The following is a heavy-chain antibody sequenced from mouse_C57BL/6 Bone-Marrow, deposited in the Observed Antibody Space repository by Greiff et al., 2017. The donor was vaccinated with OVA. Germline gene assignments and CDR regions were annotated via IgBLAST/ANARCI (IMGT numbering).Heavy chain of an antibody. CDR1: GYSFTGYY. J-gene: IGHJ3*01. CDR2: INPSTGGT. Sequence: SGPELVKPGASVKISCKASGYSFTGYYMNWVKQSPEKSLEWIGEINPSTGGTTYNQKFKAKATLTVDKSSSTAYMQLKSLTSEDSAVYYCARSSSRRAWFAYWGQGTLVTVAA. V-gene: IGHV1-42*01. CDR3: ARSSSRRAWFAY.